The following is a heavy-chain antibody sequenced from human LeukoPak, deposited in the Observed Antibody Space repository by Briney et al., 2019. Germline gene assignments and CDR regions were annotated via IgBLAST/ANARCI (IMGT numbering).Heavy chain of an antibody. J-gene: IGHJ4*02. D-gene: IGHD1-26*01. V-gene: IGHV3-64*01. CDR3: AREGYTGSYSD. CDR1: GFTFSTNA. CDR2: INNNGGST. Sequence: GGSLRLSCAASGFTFSTNAMHWVRQAPGKGLQYVSAINNNGGSTFYANSVKGRFTISRDNSKNTLYLQMGSLTDEDMAMYYCAREGYTGSYSDWGQGTLVTVSS.